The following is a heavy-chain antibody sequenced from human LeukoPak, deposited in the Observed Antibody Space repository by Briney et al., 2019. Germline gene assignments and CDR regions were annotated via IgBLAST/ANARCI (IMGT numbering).Heavy chain of an antibody. CDR2: INPKSGDT. Sequence: GASVKVSCKASGYTFTDYYMHWVRQAPGQTFEWLAWINPKSGDTHYTQKFQGRVTVTTDTSITSVYTELSGLQSDDTAVYYCVRDLTGGSGDWGQGTLVTVSS. D-gene: IGHD6-19*01. CDR3: VRDLTGGSGD. J-gene: IGHJ4*02. V-gene: IGHV1-2*02. CDR1: GYTFTDYY.